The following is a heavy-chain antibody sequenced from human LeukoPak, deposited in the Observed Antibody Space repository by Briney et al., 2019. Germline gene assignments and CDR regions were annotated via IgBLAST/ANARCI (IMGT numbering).Heavy chain of an antibody. V-gene: IGHV5-51*01. D-gene: IGHD4-11*01. CDR3: ARLEDYKFDS. Sequence: GESLKISCKGSGDSFTNYWIGWVRQMPGKGLEWMGIIYPGNSNTGYSPSFQGQVTISADKSISTAYLQWSSLKASDTAMYYCARLEDYKFDSWGQGTLVTVSS. J-gene: IGHJ4*02. CDR2: IYPGNSNT. CDR1: GDSFTNYW.